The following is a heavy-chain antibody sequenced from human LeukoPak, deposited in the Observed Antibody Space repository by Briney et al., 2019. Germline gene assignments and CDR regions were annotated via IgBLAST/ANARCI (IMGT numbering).Heavy chain of an antibody. CDR1: GFTFSSYW. CDR2: INSDGSST. Sequence: PGGSLRLSCAASGFTFSSYWMHWVRQAPGKGLVWVSRINSDGSSTSYADSVKGRFTISRDNAKNTLYLQMNSLRAEDTAVYYCASPNPATSSYYYDSSGDFDYWGQGTPVTVSS. D-gene: IGHD3-22*01. CDR3: ASPNPATSSYYYDSSGDFDY. J-gene: IGHJ4*02. V-gene: IGHV3-74*01.